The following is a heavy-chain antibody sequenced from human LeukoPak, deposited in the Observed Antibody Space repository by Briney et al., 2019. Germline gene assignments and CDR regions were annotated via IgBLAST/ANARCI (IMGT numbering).Heavy chain of an antibody. Sequence: GGSLRLSCAASGFTFSTYAMSWVRQAPGKGLEWVSVVSGTGGRTYYADSVKGRFTISRDNSKNTLYLQMNSLRAEDTAVYYCTTGGSVIVAGTRAFDIWGQGTMVTVSS. V-gene: IGHV3-23*01. J-gene: IGHJ3*02. D-gene: IGHD5-12*01. CDR2: VSGTGGRT. CDR3: TTGGSVIVAGTRAFDI. CDR1: GFTFSTYA.